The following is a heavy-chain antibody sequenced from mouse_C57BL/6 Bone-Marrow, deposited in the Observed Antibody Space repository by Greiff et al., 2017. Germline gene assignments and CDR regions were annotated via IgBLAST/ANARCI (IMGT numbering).Heavy chain of an antibody. CDR1: GFTLTSYS. V-gene: IGHV2-9-1*01. CDR2: IWTGGGT. J-gene: IGHJ2*01. D-gene: IGHD1-3*01. Sequence: QVQLQQPGPGLVAPSPCLSISCTVSGFTLTSYSISWVRQPPGKGLEWLGVIWTGGGTTYYYALNSSMSISNDTSKSQVFLKMSSLQTDDTAKYYCAREEWGYFDYWGQGTTLTVSS. CDR3: AREEWGYFDY.